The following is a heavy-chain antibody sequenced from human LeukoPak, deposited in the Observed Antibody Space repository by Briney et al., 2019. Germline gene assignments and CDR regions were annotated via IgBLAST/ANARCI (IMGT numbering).Heavy chain of an antibody. CDR3: TRYNNDHFDY. J-gene: IGHJ4*02. D-gene: IGHD1-14*01. CDR1: GFTFGGYG. V-gene: IGHV3-33*01. CDR2: IAYDGSRA. Sequence: HPGGSLRLSCAGFGFTFGGYGMHWFRQTPGKGLEWVAVIAYDGSRAFYADSVKGRFTISRDNSKNTMSVQMDDLRAEDTAVYYCTRYNNDHFDYRGQGTLVTVSS.